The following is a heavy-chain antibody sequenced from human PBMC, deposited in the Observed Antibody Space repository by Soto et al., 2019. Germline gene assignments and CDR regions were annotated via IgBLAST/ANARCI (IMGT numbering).Heavy chain of an antibody. CDR1: GFTFSSYS. CDR2: ISSSSSTI. D-gene: IGHD6-13*01. J-gene: IGHJ6*02. CDR3: AREKSWYGMDV. Sequence: EVQLVESGGGLVQPGGSLRLSCAASGFTFSSYSMNWVRQAPGKGLEWVSYISSSSSTIYYADSVKGRFTISRDNAKNSRYLQMNSLSAEDTAVYYCAREKSWYGMDVWGQGTTVTVSS. V-gene: IGHV3-48*01.